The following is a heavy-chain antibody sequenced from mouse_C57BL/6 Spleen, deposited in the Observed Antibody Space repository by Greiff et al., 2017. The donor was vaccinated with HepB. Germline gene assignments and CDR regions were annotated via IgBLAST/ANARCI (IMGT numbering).Heavy chain of an antibody. J-gene: IGHJ1*03. Sequence: QVQLQQSGAELMKPGASVKLSCKATGYTFTGYWIEWVKQRPGHGLEWIGEILPGSGSTNYNEKFKGKATFTADTSSNTAYMQLSSLTTGDSAIYYCARSDPHYYGSSQPYWYFDVWGTGTTVTVSS. V-gene: IGHV1-9*01. CDR3: ARSDPHYYGSSQPYWYFDV. D-gene: IGHD1-1*01. CDR1: GYTFTGYW. CDR2: ILPGSGST.